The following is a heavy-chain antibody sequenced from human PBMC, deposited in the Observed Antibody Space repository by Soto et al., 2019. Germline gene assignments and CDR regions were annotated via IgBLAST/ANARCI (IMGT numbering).Heavy chain of an antibody. CDR2: ISGSGRTT. CDR3: AKTPSDFWSSGHSFFDD. V-gene: IGHV3-23*01. D-gene: IGHD3-3*01. Sequence: PAGSMRLSCAASGFTVSSHAVGWVRQAPGKGLECVSGISGSGRTTFYADSVKGRFTVSRDNSKKTLFLQMNSLRAEDTAVYYCAKTPSDFWSSGHSFFDDWGQGTLVTVSS. J-gene: IGHJ4*02. CDR1: GFTVSSHA.